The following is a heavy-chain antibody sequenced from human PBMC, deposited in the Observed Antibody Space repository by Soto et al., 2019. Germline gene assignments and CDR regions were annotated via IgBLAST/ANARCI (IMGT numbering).Heavy chain of an antibody. CDR1: GGSISSRGYY. CDR3: ARRNGLASDFDP. CDR2: IYYSGST. V-gene: IGHV4-39*01. J-gene: IGHJ5*02. Sequence: PSETLSLTCTVSGGSISSRGYYWGWIRQPPGKGLEWIGTIYYSGSTYYNPSLKSRVTISVDTSKNQFSLKLSSVTAADTAVYYCARRNGLASDFDPWGQGTLVTVSS. D-gene: IGHD6-13*01.